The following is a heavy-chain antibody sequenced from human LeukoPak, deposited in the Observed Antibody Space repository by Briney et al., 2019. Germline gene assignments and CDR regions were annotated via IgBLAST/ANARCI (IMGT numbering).Heavy chain of an antibody. CDR2: IRYDGSNK. J-gene: IGHJ3*02. D-gene: IGHD1-26*01. Sequence: GGSLRLSCAASGFTFSSYGMHWVRQAPGKGLEWVAFIRYDGSNKYYADSVKGRFTISRDNSKNTLYLQMNSLRAEDTAVYYCAKDLGRGSYLHGGAFDIWGQGTMVTVSS. CDR1: GFTFSSYG. CDR3: AKDLGRGSYLHGGAFDI. V-gene: IGHV3-30*02.